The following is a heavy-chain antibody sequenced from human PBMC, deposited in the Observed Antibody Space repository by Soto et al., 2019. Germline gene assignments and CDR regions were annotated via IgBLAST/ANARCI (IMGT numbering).Heavy chain of an antibody. Sequence: QVQLVQSVAEVRKPGSSVRVACKASGDKFSTYAINWVRQVPGQGLEWLGGIITFFGAAMYAQKFQGRVTITADESATTASMELSSLRSEDTAVYYCARGGKERFRGSGMDVWGQGTTVTVSS. J-gene: IGHJ6*02. CDR3: ARGGKERFRGSGMDV. CDR1: GDKFSTYA. D-gene: IGHD1-1*01. CDR2: IITFFGAA. V-gene: IGHV1-69*01.